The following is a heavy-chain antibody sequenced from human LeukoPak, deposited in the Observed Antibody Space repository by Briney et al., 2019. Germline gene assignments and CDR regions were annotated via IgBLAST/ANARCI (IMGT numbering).Heavy chain of an antibody. D-gene: IGHD6-6*01. J-gene: IGHJ5*02. CDR3: AKDIYSSSSIDP. CDR2: INAGNGNT. V-gene: IGHV1-3*01. Sequence: ASVKVSCKASGYTFSSYAMHWVRQAPGQRLEWMGWINAGNGNTKYSQKFQGRVTITRDTSASTAYMELSSLRAEDTAVYYCAKDIYSSSSIDPWGQGTLVTVSS. CDR1: GYTFSSYA.